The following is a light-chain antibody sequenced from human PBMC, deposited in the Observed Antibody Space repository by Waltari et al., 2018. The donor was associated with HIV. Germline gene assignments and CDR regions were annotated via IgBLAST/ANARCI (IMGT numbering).Light chain of an antibody. CDR1: SSNIGSNY. V-gene: IGLV1-47*01. CDR3: AAWDDSLSGLV. CDR2: RNN. J-gene: IGLJ3*02. Sequence: QSVLTQPPSASGTPGQRVTISCSGSSSNIGSNYVYWYQQLPGTAPKLLIYRNNQRPSGAPVRFSGSKSGTSASLAISGLRSEDETNYYCAAWDDSLSGLVFGGGTKLTVL.